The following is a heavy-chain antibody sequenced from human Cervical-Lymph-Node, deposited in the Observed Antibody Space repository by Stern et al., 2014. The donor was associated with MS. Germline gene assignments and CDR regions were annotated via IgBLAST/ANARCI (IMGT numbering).Heavy chain of an antibody. J-gene: IGHJ6*02. CDR3: ARAREPDYYYGMDV. V-gene: IGHV3-21*01. D-gene: IGHD1-14*01. Sequence: EVQLVQSGGGLVKAGGSLRLSCAASGFTFSSYTMNWVRQAPGKGLEWVSSISSSSSYRYYADSVKGRFTISRDNAKNSLYLQMNSLRAEDTAVYYCARAREPDYYYGMDVWGQGTTVTVSS. CDR2: ISSSSSYR. CDR1: GFTFSSYT.